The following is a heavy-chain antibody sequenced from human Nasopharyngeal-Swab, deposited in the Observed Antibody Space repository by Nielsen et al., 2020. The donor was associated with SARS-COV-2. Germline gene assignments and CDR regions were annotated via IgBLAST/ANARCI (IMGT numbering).Heavy chain of an antibody. D-gene: IGHD1-26*01. V-gene: IGHV3-23*01. Sequence: GESLKISCAASGFTFSSYAMGWVRQAPGKGLEWVSAISGSGGSTYYADSVKGRFTISRDNSKNTLYLQMNSLRAEDTAVYYCAPRVGATTGLDYWGQGTLVTVSS. CDR2: ISGSGGST. CDR1: GFTFSSYA. CDR3: APRVGATTGLDY. J-gene: IGHJ4*02.